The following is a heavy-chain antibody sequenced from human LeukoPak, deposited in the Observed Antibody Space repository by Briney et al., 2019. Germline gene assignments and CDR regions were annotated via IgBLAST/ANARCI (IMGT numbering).Heavy chain of an antibody. J-gene: IGHJ3*01. CDR1: RFTVSSNY. V-gene: IGHV3-53*01. D-gene: IGHD5-18*01. CDR3: AREGSPGYNYGLLN. Sequence: PGGSLRLSCAASRFTVSSNYMNWVRPAPGKGLEWVSVIYSGGSTYYADSVKGRFTISRDNSKNTLYLQMNSLRAEDTAVYYCAREGSPGYNYGLLNRGQGTMVTVSS. CDR2: IYSGGST.